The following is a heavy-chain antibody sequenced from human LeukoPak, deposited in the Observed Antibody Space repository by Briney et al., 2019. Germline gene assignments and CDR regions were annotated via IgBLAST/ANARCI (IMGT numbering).Heavy chain of an antibody. CDR2: IYYSGGT. Sequence: SETLSLTCTVSGGSISSNYWCWIRQPPGKGLEWIGYIYYSGGTNYNPSLKSRVTISVDTSKLQFSLKLRSVTAADTAVSSCARHKTIFDWLHTWGQGTLVTVSS. V-gene: IGHV4-59*01. CDR1: GGSISSNY. J-gene: IGHJ5*02. CDR3: ARHKTIFDWLHT. D-gene: IGHD3-3*01.